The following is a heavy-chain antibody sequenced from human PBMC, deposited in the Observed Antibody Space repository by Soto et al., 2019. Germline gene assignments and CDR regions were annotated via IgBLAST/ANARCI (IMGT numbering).Heavy chain of an antibody. Sequence: GGSLRLSCAASGFTFSSYAMSWVRQAPGKGLEWVSAISGSGGSTYYADSVKGRFTISRDNSKNTLYLQMNSLRAEDTAVYYCAKDGSVAGDVWYFHHWGQGTLVPVAS. CDR3: AKDGSVAGDVWYFHH. V-gene: IGHV3-23*01. J-gene: IGHJ1*01. D-gene: IGHD6-19*01. CDR2: ISGSGGST. CDR1: GFTFSSYA.